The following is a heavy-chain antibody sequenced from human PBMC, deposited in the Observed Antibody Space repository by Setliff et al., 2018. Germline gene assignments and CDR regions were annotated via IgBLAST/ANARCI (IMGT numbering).Heavy chain of an antibody. CDR3: ARHLLVQGTYHFDY. CDR2: INHSGST. V-gene: IGHV4-34*01. D-gene: IGHD3-10*01. Sequence: SETLSLTCAVYGGSFSTYFWSWIRQPPGKGLEWIAEINHSGSTNYNPSLRSRVTISVDTSRNQFSLKLSSVTAADTAVYFCARHLLVQGTYHFDYWGQGSPVTVSS. J-gene: IGHJ4*02. CDR1: GGSFSTYF.